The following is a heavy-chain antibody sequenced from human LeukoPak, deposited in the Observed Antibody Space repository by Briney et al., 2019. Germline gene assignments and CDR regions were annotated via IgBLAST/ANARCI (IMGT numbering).Heavy chain of an antibody. CDR2: INPSSGGT. V-gene: IGHV1-2*02. CDR3: ARAHFGDPFDY. D-gene: IGHD4-17*01. J-gene: IGHJ4*02. CDR1: GYTFTGYY. Sequence: GASVKVSCKASGYTFTGYYIHWVRQAPGQGLEWMAWINPSSGGTDYAQKFRGRVTMTRDTSISTAYMELSRLRSDDTAVYYCARAHFGDPFDYWGQGTLVTVSS.